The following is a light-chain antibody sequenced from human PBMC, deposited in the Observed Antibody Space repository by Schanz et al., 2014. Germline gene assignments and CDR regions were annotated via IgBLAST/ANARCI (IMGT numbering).Light chain of an antibody. V-gene: IGLV2-8*01. CDR2: EVN. CDR3: SSYAGSNNL. Sequence: QSALTQPASVSGSPGQSITISCTGTTSDVGGYNYVSWYQQHPGKAPKLMIYEVNKRPSGVPDRFSGSKSGNTASLTISGLQPEDEADYYCSSYAGSNNLIGGGTKVTVL. CDR1: TSDVGGYNY. J-gene: IGLJ2*01.